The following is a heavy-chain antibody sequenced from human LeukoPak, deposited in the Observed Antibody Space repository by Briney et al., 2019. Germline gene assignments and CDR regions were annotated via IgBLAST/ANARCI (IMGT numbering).Heavy chain of an antibody. CDR1: GFTFSGYW. V-gene: IGHV3-74*01. Sequence: GGSLRLSCAASGFTFSGYWMHWVRQAPGMGLVWVSRITGDGISTSYADSVKGRFTISRDNAKNTLYLQMISLRAEDTAVYYCAKRDSSGSLPRLFDYWGQGTLVTVSS. CDR2: ITGDGIST. J-gene: IGHJ4*02. D-gene: IGHD6-19*01. CDR3: AKRDSSGSLPRLFDY.